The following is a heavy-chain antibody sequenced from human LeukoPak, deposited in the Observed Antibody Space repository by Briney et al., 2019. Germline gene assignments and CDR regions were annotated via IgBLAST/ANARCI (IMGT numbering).Heavy chain of an antibody. CDR3: ASGLRGYCTNGVCYSSVFDY. CDR1: GYTFTSYG. D-gene: IGHD2-8*01. V-gene: IGHV1-18*01. Sequence: ASVKVSCKASGYTFTSYGISWVRQAPGQGLEWMGWISAYNGNTNYAQKLQGRVTMTTDTSTSTAYMELRSLRSDDTAVYYCASGLRGYCTNGVCYSSVFDYWGQGTLVTVSS. CDR2: ISAYNGNT. J-gene: IGHJ4*02.